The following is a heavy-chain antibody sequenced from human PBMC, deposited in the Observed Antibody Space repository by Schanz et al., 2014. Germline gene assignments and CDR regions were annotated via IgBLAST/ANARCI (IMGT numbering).Heavy chain of an antibody. D-gene: IGHD6-13*01. J-gene: IGHJ4*02. CDR3: ARVYRWQHILGHFDS. Sequence: VQLVESGGVVVQPGGSLRLSCAASGFTFDDYTMHWVRQAPGKGLEWVSLITWDGGITYYADSLKGRFTISRDNSKNSLYLQMNSLRTEDTALYYCARVYRWQHILGHFDSWGQGSLVTVSS. CDR2: ITWDGGIT. CDR1: GFTFDDYT. V-gene: IGHV3-43*01.